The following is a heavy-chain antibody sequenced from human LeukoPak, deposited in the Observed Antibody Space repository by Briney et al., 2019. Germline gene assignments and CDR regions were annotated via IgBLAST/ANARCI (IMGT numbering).Heavy chain of an antibody. D-gene: IGHD3-3*01. J-gene: IGHJ4*02. CDR1: GGSISSYY. CDR3: ARGAPSITIFGVVTRYLDY. Sequence: PSETLSLTCTVSGGSISSYYWSWIRQPPGKGLEWFGYIYYSGSANYSPSLKSRVIISVDTSRNQFSLKLSSVTAADTAVYYCARGAPSITIFGVVTRYLDYWGQGTLVTVSS. CDR2: IYYSGSA. V-gene: IGHV4-59*01.